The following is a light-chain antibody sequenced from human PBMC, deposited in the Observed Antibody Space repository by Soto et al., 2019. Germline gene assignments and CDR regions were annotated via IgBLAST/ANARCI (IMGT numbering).Light chain of an antibody. CDR3: CSSEGSTSYV. V-gene: IGLV2-11*01. J-gene: IGLJ1*01. CDR2: TVT. CDR1: SSDIGGYNY. Sequence: HSALTQPRSVSGSPGQSVTISCTGTSSDIGGYNYVSWYQQHPGKAPKLMIYTVTKRPSGVPDRFSGSKSDNTASLTISGLQADDEADYYCCSSEGSTSYVFGTRTNVTGL.